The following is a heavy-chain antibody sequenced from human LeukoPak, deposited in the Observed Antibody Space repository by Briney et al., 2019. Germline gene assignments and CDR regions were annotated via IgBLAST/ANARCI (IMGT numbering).Heavy chain of an antibody. J-gene: IGHJ3*01. CDR1: GYNFNGNG. V-gene: IGHV7-4-1*02. Sequence: ASVKVSCKTSGYNFNGNGMNWVRQAPGQGLEWMGWITTHTGNPTYAQDFTGRFVFSVDPSVSTVYLNINSLKAEDTARYYCAREILRFDFWGQGTMVTVSS. CDR2: ITTHTGNP. CDR3: AREILRFDF.